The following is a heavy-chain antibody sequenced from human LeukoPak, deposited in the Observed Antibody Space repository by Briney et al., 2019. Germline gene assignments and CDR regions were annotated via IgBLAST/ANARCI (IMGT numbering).Heavy chain of an antibody. V-gene: IGHV3-49*04. D-gene: IGHD2-21*02. CDR2: IRSKAYGATT. Sequence: QPGRSLRLSCTASGFTFGDNAMSWVRQAPGKGLEWVGFIRSKAYGATTEYAASMTGRFTISRDDSKSIAYLQMNSLKTEDTAVYFCARVPRGGDDWYFDLWGRGMLVTAAS. J-gene: IGHJ2*01. CDR1: GFTFGDNA. CDR3: ARVPRGGDDWYFDL.